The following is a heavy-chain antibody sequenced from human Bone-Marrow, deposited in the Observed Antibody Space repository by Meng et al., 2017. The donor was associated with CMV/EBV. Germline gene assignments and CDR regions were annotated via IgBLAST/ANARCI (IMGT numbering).Heavy chain of an antibody. D-gene: IGHD2-15*01. CDR3: ARDGTVVAATDY. Sequence: SETLSLTCTVSGGSISGSTSYWAWIRQPPGKGPEWIGYISYSGSTNYNPSLKSRVSISVDTSKNQFSLKLSSVTAADTAVYYCARDGTVVAATDYCGQGTLVTVSS. J-gene: IGHJ4*02. V-gene: IGHV4-61*05. CDR1: GGSISGSTSY. CDR2: ISYSGST.